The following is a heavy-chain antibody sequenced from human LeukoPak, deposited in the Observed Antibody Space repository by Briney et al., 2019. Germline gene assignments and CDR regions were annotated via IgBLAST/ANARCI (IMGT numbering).Heavy chain of an antibody. Sequence: SETLSLTCTVSGGSITSHYWSWIRQPPGKGLEWIGYTYTSGSTNYNPSLKSRVTTSVDTSKNQISLKLSSVTAADTAVYYCARHGSARSPLGPWGQGTLVTVSS. J-gene: IGHJ5*02. D-gene: IGHD3-10*01. CDR2: TYTSGST. V-gene: IGHV4-4*09. CDR3: ARHGSARSPLGP. CDR1: GGSITSHY.